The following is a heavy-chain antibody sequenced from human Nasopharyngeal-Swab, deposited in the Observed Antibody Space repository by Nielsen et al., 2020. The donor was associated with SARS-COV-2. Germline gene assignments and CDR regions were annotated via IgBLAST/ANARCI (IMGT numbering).Heavy chain of an antibody. Sequence: GESLKISCAASGFTFRSAMSWVRQAPGKGLECVSGIGGSGVKTYYADSVKGRFTISRDNSKNTLYPQMNSLRAEDTAVYYCAKEQGTGWQHHFDYWGQGIPVTVSS. D-gene: IGHD6-19*01. CDR1: GFTFRSA. J-gene: IGHJ4*02. V-gene: IGHV3-23*01. CDR3: AKEQGTGWQHHFDY. CDR2: IGGSGVKT.